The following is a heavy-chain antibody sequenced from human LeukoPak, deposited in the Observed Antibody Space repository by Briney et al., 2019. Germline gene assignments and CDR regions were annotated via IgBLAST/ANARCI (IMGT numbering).Heavy chain of an antibody. D-gene: IGHD3-22*01. J-gene: IGHJ4*02. CDR2: ISSNGGST. Sequence: GGSLRLSCSASRFTFSSYAMHWVRQAPGKGLEYVSAISSNGGSTYYADSVKGRFTISRDNSKNTLYLQMSSLRAEDTAVYYCVTKVVVNRGDYWGQGTLVTVSS. CDR1: RFTFSSYA. V-gene: IGHV3-64D*06. CDR3: VTKVVVNRGDY.